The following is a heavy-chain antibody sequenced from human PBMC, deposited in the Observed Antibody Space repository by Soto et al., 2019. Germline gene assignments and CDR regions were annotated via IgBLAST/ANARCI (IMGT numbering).Heavy chain of an antibody. D-gene: IGHD3-10*01. CDR1: GFSISSNY. CDR3: ARGQQVSTIRGVQGFDY. CDR2: LYSGGTS. V-gene: IGHV3-53*02. Sequence: EVQLVETGGGLIQPGGSLRLSCAASGFSISSNYVTWVRQAPGKGLEWVSLLYSGGTSYYADSVKGRVTISRDNSKNTLFLQINRLKTEDTAVYYCARGQQVSTIRGVQGFDYWGQGTLVTVSS. J-gene: IGHJ4*02.